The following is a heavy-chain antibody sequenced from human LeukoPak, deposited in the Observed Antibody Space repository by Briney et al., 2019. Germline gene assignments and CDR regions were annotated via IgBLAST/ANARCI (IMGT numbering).Heavy chain of an antibody. CDR3: ARLENYYGSFDY. Sequence: GESLKISYKGSGYSFTSYWIAWVRQMPGKGLEWMGIIYPGDSDTRYSPSFQGQVTLSADKSISTTYLQWSSLQASDTAMYYCARLENYYGSFDYWGQGTLVTVSS. V-gene: IGHV5-51*01. CDR2: IYPGDSDT. CDR1: GYSFTSYW. J-gene: IGHJ4*02. D-gene: IGHD3-10*01.